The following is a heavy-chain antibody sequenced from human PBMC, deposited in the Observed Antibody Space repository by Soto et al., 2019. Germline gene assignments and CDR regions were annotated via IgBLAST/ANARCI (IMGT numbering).Heavy chain of an antibody. V-gene: IGHV3-9*01. CDR2: ISWNSGSI. D-gene: IGHD3-9*01. CDR1: GFTFDDYA. CDR3: AKVVAGDFDWNMKPIDY. Sequence: GGSLRLSCAASGFTFDDYAMHWVRQAPGKGLEWVSGISWNSGSIGYADSVKGRFTISRDNAKNSLYLQMNSLRAEDTALYYCAKVVAGDFDWNMKPIDYWGQGTLVTVSS. J-gene: IGHJ4*02.